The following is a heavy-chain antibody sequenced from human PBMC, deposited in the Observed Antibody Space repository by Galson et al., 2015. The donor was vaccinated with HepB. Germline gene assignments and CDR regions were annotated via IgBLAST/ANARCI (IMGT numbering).Heavy chain of an antibody. CDR3: ARDHYGTSSYFDS. J-gene: IGHJ4*02. Sequence: CAISGDSVSSKSAAWNWIRQSPSRGLEWLGRTYYRSKWYSEYAASVKSRITINPDTSKNQFSLQLNSVTPEDAAVYYCARDHYGTSSYFDSWVQGTLVTVSS. CDR2: TYYRSKWYS. CDR1: GDSVSSKSAA. V-gene: IGHV6-1*01. D-gene: IGHD6-6*01.